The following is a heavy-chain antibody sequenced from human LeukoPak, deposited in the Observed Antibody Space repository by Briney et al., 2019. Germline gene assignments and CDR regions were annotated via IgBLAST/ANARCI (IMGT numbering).Heavy chain of an antibody. Sequence: RSGGSLRLSCEGSGFSFSSYWMTWVRQLPGKGPEWVANIRQDESERYFADSVKGRFTISRDNAKKSVYLRMSSLRAEDTALYYCARLSAYYYGSYFYYYMDVWGKGTTVTVSS. CDR3: ARLSAYYYGSYFYYYMDV. CDR2: IRQDESER. V-gene: IGHV3-7*01. CDR1: GFSFSSYW. D-gene: IGHD3-10*01. J-gene: IGHJ6*03.